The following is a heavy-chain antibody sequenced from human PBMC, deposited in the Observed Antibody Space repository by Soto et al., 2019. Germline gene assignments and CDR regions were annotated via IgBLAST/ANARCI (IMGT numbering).Heavy chain of an antibody. CDR2: IRYDGGNT. D-gene: IGHD5-18*01. CDR1: GFTFSGLG. V-gene: IGHV3-33*06. J-gene: IGHJ6*02. CDR3: AKGSGYSYGYRGLWNYYYGMDV. Sequence: PGGSLRLSCAASGFTFSGLGMHWVRQAPGKGLEWVAVIRYDGGNTYYADSVKGRFTISRDNSKNTLYLQMNSLRAEDTAVYYCAKGSGYSYGYRGLWNYYYGMDVWGQGTTVTVSS.